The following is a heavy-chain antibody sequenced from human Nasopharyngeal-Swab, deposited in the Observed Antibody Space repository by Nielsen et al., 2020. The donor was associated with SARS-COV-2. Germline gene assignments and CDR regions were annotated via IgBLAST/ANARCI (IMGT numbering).Heavy chain of an antibody. CDR2: IYSCGST. CDR1: GFTVSSNY. CDR3: ARDLGSRFGEMYLYYFDY. Sequence: GESLKISCAASGFTVSSNYMSWVRQAPGKGLEWVSVIYSCGSTYYADSVKGRFTISRDNSKNTLYLQMNSLRAEDTAVYYCARDLGSRFGEMYLYYFDYWGQGTLVTVSS. D-gene: IGHD3-10*01. V-gene: IGHV3-66*03. J-gene: IGHJ4*02.